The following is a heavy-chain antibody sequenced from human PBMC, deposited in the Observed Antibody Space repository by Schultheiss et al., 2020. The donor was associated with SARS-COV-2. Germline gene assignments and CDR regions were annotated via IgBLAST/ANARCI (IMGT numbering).Heavy chain of an antibody. Sequence: SETLSLTCTVSGGSISSYYWSWIRQPAGKGLEWIGRIYTSGSTNYNPSLKSRVTMSVDTSKNQFSLKLSSVTAADTAVYYCASAGTIFGVVISAFGYWGQGTLVTVSS. CDR1: GGSISSYY. CDR2: IYTSGST. V-gene: IGHV4-4*07. D-gene: IGHD3-3*01. J-gene: IGHJ4*02. CDR3: ASAGTIFGVVISAFGY.